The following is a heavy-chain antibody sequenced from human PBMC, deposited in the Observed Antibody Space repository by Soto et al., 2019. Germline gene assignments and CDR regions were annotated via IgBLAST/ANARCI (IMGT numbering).Heavy chain of an antibody. CDR3: ATSNWFDP. Sequence: QLQLQESGPGLVKPSETLSLTCTVSGGSISSSSYFWGWIRQPPGKGLEWIGTIYYSGSTYYNPSLKSRVTLSVDTSKNQFSLKLSSVTAADTAVYYCATSNWFDPWGQGTLVTVSS. CDR1: GGSISSSSYF. J-gene: IGHJ5*02. V-gene: IGHV4-39*01. CDR2: IYYSGST.